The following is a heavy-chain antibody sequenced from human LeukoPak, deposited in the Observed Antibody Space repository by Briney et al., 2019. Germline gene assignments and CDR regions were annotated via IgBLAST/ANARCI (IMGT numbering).Heavy chain of an antibody. CDR2: ISGSGGST. J-gene: IGHJ4*02. Sequence: PGGSLRLSCAASGFTFSSYAMSWVRQAPGKGLEWVSAISGSGGSTYYADSVKGRFTISRDNSKNTLYLQMNSLRAEDTAVYYCARESTMRGSRGCFDYWGQGTLVTVSS. CDR3: ARESTMRGSRGCFDY. CDR1: GFTFSSYA. V-gene: IGHV3-23*01. D-gene: IGHD1-14*01.